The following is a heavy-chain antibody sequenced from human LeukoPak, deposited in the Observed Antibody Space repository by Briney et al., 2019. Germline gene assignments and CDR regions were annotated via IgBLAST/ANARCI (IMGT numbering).Heavy chain of an antibody. CDR1: GFTFSSYG. J-gene: IGHJ3*02. CDR3: AKDLEWELSQPAAFDI. V-gene: IGHV3-30*02. Sequence: PGGSLRLSCAASGFTFSSYGMHWVRQAPGKGLEWVAFTRYDGSNKYYADSVKGRFTISRDNSKNTLYLQMNSLRAEDTAVYYCAKDLEWELSQPAAFDIWGQGTMVTVSS. D-gene: IGHD1-26*01. CDR2: TRYDGSNK.